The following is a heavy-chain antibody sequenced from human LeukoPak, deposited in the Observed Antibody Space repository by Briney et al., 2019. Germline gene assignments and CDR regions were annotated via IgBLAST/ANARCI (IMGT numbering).Heavy chain of an antibody. J-gene: IGHJ6*04. D-gene: IGHD3-10*02. CDR1: GFTLSSYE. Sequence: GGSLRLSCAASGFTLSSYEMNWVRQAPGKGLEWVSYIPSSGSTIYYADSVEGRFTISRDNAKNSLYLQMNSLRAEDTAVYYCAELGITMIGGVWGKGTTVTISS. CDR2: IPSSGSTI. CDR3: AELGITMIGGV. V-gene: IGHV3-48*03.